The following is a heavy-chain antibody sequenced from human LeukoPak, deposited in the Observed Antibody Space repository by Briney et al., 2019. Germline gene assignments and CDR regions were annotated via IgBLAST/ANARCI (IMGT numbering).Heavy chain of an antibody. CDR2: IYYSGTS. Sequence: SETLSLTCSASGVSISSYYWSWIRQPPGKGLEWIGYIYYSGTSKYNPSLKSRVTISVDTSKNQFSLKLTSVTAADTAVYYCVRSGGSYSPVDYWGQGTLVTVSS. D-gene: IGHD1-26*01. CDR1: GVSISSYY. J-gene: IGHJ4*02. V-gene: IGHV4-59*01. CDR3: VRSGGSYSPVDY.